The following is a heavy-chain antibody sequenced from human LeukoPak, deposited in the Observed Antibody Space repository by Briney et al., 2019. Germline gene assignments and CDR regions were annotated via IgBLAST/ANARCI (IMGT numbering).Heavy chain of an antibody. CDR2: ISGRSGST. V-gene: IGHV3-53*01. J-gene: IGHJ3*02. CDR1: GVTVSSNY. CDR3: ARALQYYDILTGYYKDDAFDI. D-gene: IGHD3-9*01. Sequence: PGGSLRLSCAASGVTVSSNYMSWVRQAPGKGLEWVSAISGRSGSTYYADSVKGRFTISRDNSKNTLYLQMNSLRAEDTAVYYCARALQYYDILTGYYKDDAFDIWGQGTMVTVSS.